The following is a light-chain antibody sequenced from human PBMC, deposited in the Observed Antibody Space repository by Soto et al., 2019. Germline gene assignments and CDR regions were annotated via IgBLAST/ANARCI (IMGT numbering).Light chain of an antibody. CDR2: EVT. V-gene: IGLV2-23*02. CDR1: SSDVGNYNL. J-gene: IGLJ2*01. Sequence: QSALTQPASVSGSPGQSITISCTGSSSDVGNYNLVSWYQQHPDKAPKLIIYEVTRRPAGVTGLFSGSKSGNTASLTISGLQAEDEADYYCSSNAGGPWLFGGGTKVTVL. CDR3: SSNAGGPWL.